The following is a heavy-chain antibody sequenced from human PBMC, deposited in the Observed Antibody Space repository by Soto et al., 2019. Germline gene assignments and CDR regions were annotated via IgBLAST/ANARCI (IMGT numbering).Heavy chain of an antibody. J-gene: IGHJ4*02. D-gene: IGHD5-18*01. Sequence: SVKVSCKASGGTFSSYAISWVRQAPGQGLEWMGGIIPIFGTANYAQKFQGRVTITADESTSTAYMELNSLRAEDTAVYYCATGYSYGYHFDSWGQGTLVTVSS. V-gene: IGHV1-69*13. CDR1: GGTFSSYA. CDR2: IIPIFGTA. CDR3: ATGYSYGYHFDS.